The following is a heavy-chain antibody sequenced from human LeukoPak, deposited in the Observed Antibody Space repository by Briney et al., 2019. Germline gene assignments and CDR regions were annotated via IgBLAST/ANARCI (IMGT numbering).Heavy chain of an antibody. J-gene: IGHJ6*02. D-gene: IGHD3-16*01. CDR1: GYSFTSYW. CDR3: ARGGSYSQYYYYGMDV. CDR2: IYPGDSDT. Sequence: GESLNISCKGSGYSFTSYWIGWVRQMPGKGLEWMGIIYPGDSDTRYSPSFQGQVTISADKSISTAYLQWSGLKASDTAMYYCARGGSYSQYYYYGMDVWGQGATLIVSS. V-gene: IGHV5-51*01.